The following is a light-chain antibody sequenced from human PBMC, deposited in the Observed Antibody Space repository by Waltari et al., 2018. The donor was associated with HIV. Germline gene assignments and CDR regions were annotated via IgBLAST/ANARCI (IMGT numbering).Light chain of an antibody. CDR1: NIASKN. CDR3: QVWDSSTGV. CDR2: RVN. Sequence: SYELTQPLSVSVALGQTARITCGGNNIASKNVHWYQQKPGQAPVLVIYRVNIRPSGIPERFSGSNSGNTAILSISRAQAEDEGDYYCQVWDSSTGVFGGGTNLTVL. J-gene: IGLJ3*02. V-gene: IGLV3-9*01.